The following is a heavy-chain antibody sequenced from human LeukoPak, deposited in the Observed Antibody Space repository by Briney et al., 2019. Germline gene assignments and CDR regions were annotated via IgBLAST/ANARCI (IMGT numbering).Heavy chain of an antibody. Sequence: PGGSPRLSCAASGFTFSSSAMSWVRQVPGKGLEWVSGISASGGSTSYADSVRGRFTISRDNSKNTLYLQMNSLRAEDTAVYYCAKDLQDYGDSLFYYGMDVWGQGTTVTVSS. CDR3: AKDLQDYGDSLFYYGMDV. V-gene: IGHV3-23*01. CDR1: GFTFSSSA. J-gene: IGHJ6*02. CDR2: ISASGGST. D-gene: IGHD4-17*01.